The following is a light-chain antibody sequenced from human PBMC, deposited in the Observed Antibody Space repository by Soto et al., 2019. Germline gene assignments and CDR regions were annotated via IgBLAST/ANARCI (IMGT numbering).Light chain of an antibody. CDR1: QSVRSN. J-gene: IGKJ5*01. CDR2: GAS. Sequence: EIVLTQSPVTLSLSPGERATLSCRASQSVRSNLAWYQQKPGQAPRLLIYGASTRATGLPARFSGSGSGTDFTLTISSLQSEDFAVYYCQQYNTWPPITFGQGTRLEIK. CDR3: QQYNTWPPIT. V-gene: IGKV3-15*01.